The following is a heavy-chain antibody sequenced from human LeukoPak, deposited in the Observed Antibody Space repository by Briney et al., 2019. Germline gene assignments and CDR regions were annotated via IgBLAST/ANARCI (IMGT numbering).Heavy chain of an antibody. CDR1: GFTFSSYA. V-gene: IGHV3-30*04. CDR3: ASFNRNWNGDY. J-gene: IGHJ4*02. D-gene: IGHD1-1*01. CDR2: ISYDGSNK. Sequence: PGGSLRLSCAASGFTFSSYAMHWVRQAPGKGLEWVAVISYDGSNKYYADSVKGRFTISRDNPKNTLYLQMNSLRAEDTAVYYCASFNRNWNGDYWGQGTLVTVSS.